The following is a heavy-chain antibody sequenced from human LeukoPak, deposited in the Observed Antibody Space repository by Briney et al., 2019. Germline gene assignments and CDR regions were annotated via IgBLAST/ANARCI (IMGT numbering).Heavy chain of an antibody. V-gene: IGHV3-23*01. D-gene: IGHD5-18*01. CDR3: AKDLEGRGYSYGIDY. CDR2: ISGSGGST. Sequence: QPGGSLILSCAASGFTFSSYAMSWVRQAPGKGLGWVSAISGSGGSTYYADSVKGRFTISRDNSKNTLYLQMNSLRAEDTAVYYCAKDLEGRGYSYGIDYWGQGTLVTVSS. J-gene: IGHJ4*02. CDR1: GFTFSSYA.